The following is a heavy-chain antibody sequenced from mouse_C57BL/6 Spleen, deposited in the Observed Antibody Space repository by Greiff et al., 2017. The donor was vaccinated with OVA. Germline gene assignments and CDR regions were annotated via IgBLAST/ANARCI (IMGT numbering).Heavy chain of an antibody. Sequence: QVQLQQSGAELVRPGASVKLSCKASGYTFTDYYINWVKQRPGQGLEWIARIYPGSGNTYYNEKFKGKAKLTAEKSSSTAYMQLSSLTSVDSAVYFCASGGLRLPSWFAYWGQGTLVTVSA. CDR3: ASGGLRLPSWFAY. V-gene: IGHV1-76*01. CDR1: GYTFTDYY. D-gene: IGHD3-2*02. J-gene: IGHJ3*01. CDR2: IYPGSGNT.